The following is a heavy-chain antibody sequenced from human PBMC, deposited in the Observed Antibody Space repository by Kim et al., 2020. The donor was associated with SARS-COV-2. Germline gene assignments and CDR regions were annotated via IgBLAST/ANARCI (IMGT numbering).Heavy chain of an antibody. CDR1: GGSISSYY. CDR3: ARDPSGGELSINGMDV. D-gene: IGHD3-16*02. J-gene: IGHJ6*02. V-gene: IGHV4-59*01. Sequence: SETLSLTCTVSGGSISSYYWSWIRQPPGKGLEWIGYIYYSGSTNYNPSLKSRVTISVDTSKNQFSLKLSSVTAADTAVYYCARDPSGGELSINGMDVWGQGTTVTVSS. CDR2: IYYSGST.